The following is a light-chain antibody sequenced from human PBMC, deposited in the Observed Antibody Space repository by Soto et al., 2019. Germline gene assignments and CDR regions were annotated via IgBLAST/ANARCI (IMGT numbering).Light chain of an antibody. Sequence: EIVLTQSPGTLSLSPGDRATLSCRASQSVSSSSLAWYQQKPGQAPRLLIYGASSRATGIPDRFSGSGSGTDFTLTISRLEPEDFAAYYCQQYGSSPRTFGQGTKVDIK. CDR1: QSVSSSS. CDR3: QQYGSSPRT. V-gene: IGKV3-20*01. CDR2: GAS. J-gene: IGKJ1*01.